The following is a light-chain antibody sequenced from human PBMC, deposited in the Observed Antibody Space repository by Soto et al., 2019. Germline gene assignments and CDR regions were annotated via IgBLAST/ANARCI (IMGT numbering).Light chain of an antibody. V-gene: IGKV3-20*01. CDR2: GAS. J-gene: IGKJ1*01. CDR1: QSVSSSY. CDR3: QQYHTSPIN. Sequence: EIVLTQSPGTLSLSPGGRATLSCRASQSVSSSYLAWYQQKPGQAPRLLIYGASSRATGIPDRFSGSGSGTDFTLTISRLEPEDFAVYYCQQYHTSPINFGQGTKVDIK.